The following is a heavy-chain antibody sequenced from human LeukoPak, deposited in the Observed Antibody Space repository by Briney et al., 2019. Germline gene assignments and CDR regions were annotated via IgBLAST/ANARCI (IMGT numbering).Heavy chain of an antibody. CDR1: GFTFSSYA. CDR3: ARSPSDYFDY. Sequence: GGSLRLSCAASGFTFSSYAMHWVRQAPGKGLEWVAVISYDGSNKYYADSVKGRFTISRDNSKNTLYLQMNSPRAEDTAVYYCARSPSDYFDYWGQGTLVTVSS. V-gene: IGHV3-30*04. J-gene: IGHJ4*02. CDR2: ISYDGSNK.